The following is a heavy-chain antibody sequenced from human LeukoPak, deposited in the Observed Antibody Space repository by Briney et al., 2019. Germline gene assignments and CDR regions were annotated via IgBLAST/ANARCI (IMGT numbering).Heavy chain of an antibody. Sequence: GGSLRLSCAPSGFTFSDYYMSWIRQAAGKGREWVSYISSSGSTIYYADSVKGRFTISRDNSKNSLYLQMNSLRAEDTAVYYCARRPLKNNYYFDYWGLGTLVTVSS. V-gene: IGHV3-11*01. CDR3: ARRPLKNNYYFDY. CDR1: GFTFSDYY. D-gene: IGHD1-20*01. J-gene: IGHJ4*02. CDR2: ISSSGSTI.